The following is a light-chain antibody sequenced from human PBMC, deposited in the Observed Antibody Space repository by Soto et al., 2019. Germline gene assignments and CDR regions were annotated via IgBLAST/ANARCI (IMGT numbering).Light chain of an antibody. CDR2: EVS. J-gene: IGLJ1*01. CDR1: KNNIGGYNY. CDR3: SSYAGSNNSV. Sequence: QSVLTQPSPASASPGQSVTLACPGTKNNIGGYNYVSWYQQHPGKAPKPMIYEVSQRPSGVPDRFSGSKSGNTAALTDSGLQAEDEADYYCSSYAGSNNSVFGSGTKVTVL. V-gene: IGLV2-8*01.